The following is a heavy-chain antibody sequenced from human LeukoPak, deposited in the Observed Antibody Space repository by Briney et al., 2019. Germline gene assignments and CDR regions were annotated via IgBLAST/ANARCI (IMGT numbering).Heavy chain of an antibody. CDR3: ARINSQLLTDY. V-gene: IGHV4-34*01. CDR2: INHSGST. J-gene: IGHJ4*02. CDR1: GGSFSGYY. D-gene: IGHD2-2*01. Sequence: EPSETLSLTCAVYGGSFSGYYWSWIRQPPGKGLEWIGEINHSGSTNYNPSLKSRVTISVDTSKNQFSLKLSSVTAADTAVYYCARINSQLLTDYWGQGTLVTVSS.